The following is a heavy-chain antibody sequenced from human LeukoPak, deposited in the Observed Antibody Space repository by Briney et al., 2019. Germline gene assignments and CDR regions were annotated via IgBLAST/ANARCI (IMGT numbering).Heavy chain of an antibody. V-gene: IGHV1-69*13. CDR2: IIPIFGTA. Sequence: SVKVSCKASGYTFTSYGISWVRQAPGQGLEWMGGIIPIFGTANYAQKFQGRVTITADESTSTAYMELSSLRSEDTAVYYCARSRVARYCSSTSCYDDAFDIWGQGTMVTVSS. CDR1: GYTFTSYG. CDR3: ARSRVARYCSSTSCYDDAFDI. D-gene: IGHD2-2*01. J-gene: IGHJ3*02.